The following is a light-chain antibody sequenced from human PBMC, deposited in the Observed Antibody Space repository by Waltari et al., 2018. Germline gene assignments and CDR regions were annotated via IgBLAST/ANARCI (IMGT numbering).Light chain of an antibody. CDR2: AAS. Sequence: DIQMTQSPSSLSASVEDRVTITCRASRVIANSLAWYQQEPGKAPKLLIYAASYLESGVPPRFSGSGSGTVYTLTISSLQPEDFATYYCQHYYNVPPYSFGQGTKLEIK. J-gene: IGKJ2*01. V-gene: IGKV1-NL1*01. CDR3: QHYYNVPPYS. CDR1: RVIANS.